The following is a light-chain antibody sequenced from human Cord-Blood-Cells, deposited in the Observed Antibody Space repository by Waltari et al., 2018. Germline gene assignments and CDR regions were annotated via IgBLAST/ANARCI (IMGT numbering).Light chain of an antibody. Sequence: QLVLTQSPSASASLGASVKLTCTLSSGHSSYAIAWHQQPPEKGPRYLMKLNSDGSHSKGDGIPDRFSGSSSGAERYLTISILQSEDEADYYCQTWGTGIHVVFGGGTKLTVL. V-gene: IGLV4-69*01. J-gene: IGLJ2*01. CDR1: SGHSSYA. CDR3: QTWGTGIHVV. CDR2: LNSDGSH.